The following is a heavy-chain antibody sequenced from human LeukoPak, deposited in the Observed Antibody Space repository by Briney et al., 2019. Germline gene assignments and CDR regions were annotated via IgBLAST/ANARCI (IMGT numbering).Heavy chain of an antibody. V-gene: IGHV4-39*07. J-gene: IGHJ6*03. CDR1: GGSISSSSYY. Sequence: PSETLSLTCTVSGGSISSSSYYWGWIRQPPGKGLEWIGSIYYSGSTYYNPSLKSRVTISVDTSKIQFSLKLSSVTAADTAVYYCAKQLGQGVYYYYYYMDVWGKGTTVTVSS. CDR3: AKQLGQGVYYYYYYMDV. D-gene: IGHD6-6*01. CDR2: IYYSGST.